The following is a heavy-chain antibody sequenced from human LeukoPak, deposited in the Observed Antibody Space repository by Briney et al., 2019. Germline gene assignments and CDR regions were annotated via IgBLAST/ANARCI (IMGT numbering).Heavy chain of an antibody. D-gene: IGHD3-22*01. V-gene: IGHV3-7*01. Sequence: GGSLRLSCAASGFTFSSYWMNWARQAPGRGLEWVASINHNGNVNYYVDSVKGRFTISRDNAKNSLYLEMSSLRVEDTAVYYCARDRGWRTSGYYLYHFDYWGQGTLVTFAS. J-gene: IGHJ4*02. CDR2: INHNGNVN. CDR3: ARDRGWRTSGYYLYHFDY. CDR1: GFTFSSYW.